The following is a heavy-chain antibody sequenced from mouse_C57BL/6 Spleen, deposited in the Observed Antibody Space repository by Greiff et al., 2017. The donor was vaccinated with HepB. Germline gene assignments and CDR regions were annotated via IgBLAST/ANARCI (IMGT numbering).Heavy chain of an antibody. J-gene: IGHJ4*01. D-gene: IGHD3-2*02. Sequence: QVQLQQSGPELVKPGASVKISCKASGYSFTSYYIHWVKQRPGQGLEWIGWIYPGSGNTKYNEKFKGKATLTADTSSSTAYMQLSSLTSEDSAVYYCAREAGRSSYAMDYWGQGTSVTVSS. V-gene: IGHV1-66*01. CDR1: GYSFTSYY. CDR3: AREAGRSSYAMDY. CDR2: IYPGSGNT.